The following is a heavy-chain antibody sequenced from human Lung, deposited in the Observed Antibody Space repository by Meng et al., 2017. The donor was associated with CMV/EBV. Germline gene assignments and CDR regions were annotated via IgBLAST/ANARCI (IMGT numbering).Heavy chain of an antibody. V-gene: IGHV1-2*02. Sequence: SVXVSCKASGYTFADYFIHWVRQAPGQGLEWMGRLNPRGGGPNYVQKYQDRVTLTMDTSITTAYLEMSGLTSDDTAVYYCAREAETANDYWGQGTLVTVSS. CDR1: GYTFADYF. D-gene: IGHD5-18*01. CDR3: AREAETANDY. J-gene: IGHJ4*02. CDR2: LNPRGGGP.